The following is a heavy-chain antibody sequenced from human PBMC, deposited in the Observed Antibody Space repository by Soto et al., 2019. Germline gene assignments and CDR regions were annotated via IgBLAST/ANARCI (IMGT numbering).Heavy chain of an antibody. V-gene: IGHV1-18*01. Sequence: ASVKVSCKASGYTFTSYGISWVRQAPGQGLEWMGWISADNGNTNYAQKLQGRVTMTTDTSTSTAYMELRSLRSDDTAVYYCARGADYYDSSGYYRGWFDPWGQGTLVTVSS. CDR3: ARGADYYDSSGYYRGWFDP. D-gene: IGHD3-22*01. CDR1: GYTFTSYG. J-gene: IGHJ5*02. CDR2: ISADNGNT.